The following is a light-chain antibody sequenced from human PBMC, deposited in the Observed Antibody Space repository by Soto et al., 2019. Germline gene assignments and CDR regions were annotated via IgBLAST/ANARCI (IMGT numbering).Light chain of an antibody. Sequence: DIQMTQSPSTLSGTVGDRVTITCRASHTRSSWLAWYQQKPGKAPKLRIYGASNLESGVPSRFSGSGSGTDFTLTIRSLQPEDFATYYCQQSYSTPLTFGHGTRLEIK. V-gene: IGKV1-5*01. J-gene: IGKJ5*01. CDR1: HTRSSW. CDR2: GAS. CDR3: QQSYSTPLT.